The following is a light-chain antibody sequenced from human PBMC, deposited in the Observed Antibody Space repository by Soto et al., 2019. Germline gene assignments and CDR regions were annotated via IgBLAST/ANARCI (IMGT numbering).Light chain of an antibody. CDR3: QQDYNYPQT. V-gene: IGKV1-5*03. CDR2: KAS. J-gene: IGKJ1*01. Sequence: DIQMTQSPSTLSGSVGDRVTITCRASQTISSWLAWYQQKPGKAPKLLIYKASTLKSGVPSRFSGSGSGTEFTLTISSLQPDDFATYYCQQDYNYPQTFGQGTKVDIK. CDR1: QTISSW.